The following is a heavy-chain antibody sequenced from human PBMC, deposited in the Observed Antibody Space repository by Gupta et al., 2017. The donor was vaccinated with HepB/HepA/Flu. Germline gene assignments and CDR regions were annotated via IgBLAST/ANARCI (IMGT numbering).Heavy chain of an antibody. D-gene: IGHD3-22*01. V-gene: IGHV1-69*06. CDR1: GGTFSSYA. J-gene: IGHJ4*02. CDR2: IIPIFGTA. CDR3: ARNKYYYDSSGYYDPDY. Sequence: QVQLVQSGAEVKKPGSSVKVSCKASGGTFSSYAISWVRQAPGQGLEWMGGIIPIFGTANYAQKFQGRVTITADKSTSTAYMELSSLRSEDTAVYYCARNKYYYDSSGYYDPDYWGQGTLVTVSS.